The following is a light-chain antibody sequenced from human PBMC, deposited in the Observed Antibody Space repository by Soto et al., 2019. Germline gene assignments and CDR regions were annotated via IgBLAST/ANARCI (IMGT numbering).Light chain of an antibody. CDR2: AAS. J-gene: IGKJ4*01. Sequence: DIPMTQSPSSLSASVGDRVTITCRASQAISNYLAWYQQKPGKVPKLLIYAASTLQSGVPSRFSGSGSGTDFTLTISSLQPEDVATYYCQNYNIAPTFGGGTKVEIK. CDR1: QAISNY. V-gene: IGKV1-27*01. CDR3: QNYNIAPT.